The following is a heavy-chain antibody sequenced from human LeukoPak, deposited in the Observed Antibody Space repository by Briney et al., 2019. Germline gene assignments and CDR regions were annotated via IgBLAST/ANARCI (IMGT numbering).Heavy chain of an antibody. CDR3: ARKVVGATTDY. J-gene: IGHJ4*02. D-gene: IGHD1-26*01. Sequence: GGSLRLSCAASGFPLGTYSMNWVRQAPGKGLEWVSTISPGSYSIYYADSVRGRFTISRDNAKNSLYLQMNSLRVEDTAMYYCARKVVGATTDYWGQGTLVTVSS. CDR2: ISPGSYSI. CDR1: GFPLGTYS. V-gene: IGHV3-21*01.